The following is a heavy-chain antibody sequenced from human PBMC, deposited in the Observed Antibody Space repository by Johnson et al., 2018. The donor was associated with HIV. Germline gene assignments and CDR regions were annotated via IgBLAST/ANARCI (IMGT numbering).Heavy chain of an antibody. V-gene: IGHV3-33*01. Sequence: QVQLVESGGGVVQPGRSLRLSCAASGFTFSNYGMHWVRQAPGKGLEWVAVIWFDGNNKHYSDSVKGRFTISRDNAKNSLYLQMNSLRAEDTAVYYCARVQSLQWELLDGDAFDIWGQGTMVTVSS. CDR2: IWFDGNNK. CDR1: GFTFSNYG. CDR3: ARVQSLQWELLDGDAFDI. D-gene: IGHD1-26*01. J-gene: IGHJ3*02.